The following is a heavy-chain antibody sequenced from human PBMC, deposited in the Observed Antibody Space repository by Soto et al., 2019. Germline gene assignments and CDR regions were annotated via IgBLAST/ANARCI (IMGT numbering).Heavy chain of an antibody. CDR1: GGSFSGYY. CDR3: ARVFPNFWSGYWGWFDP. V-gene: IGHV4-34*01. CDR2: INHSGST. D-gene: IGHD3-3*01. J-gene: IGHJ5*02. Sequence: KTSETLSLSCAVYGGSFSGYYWSWIRQPPGKGLEWIGEINHSGSTNYNPSLKSRVTISVDTSKNQFSLKLSSVTAADTAVYYCARVFPNFWSGYWGWFDPWGQGTLVTVSS.